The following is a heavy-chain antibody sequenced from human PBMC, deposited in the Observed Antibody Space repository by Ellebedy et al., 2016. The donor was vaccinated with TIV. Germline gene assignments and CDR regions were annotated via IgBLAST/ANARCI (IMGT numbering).Heavy chain of an antibody. V-gene: IGHV3-11*01. CDR2: ISSSGSTI. Sequence: GESLKISCAASGFTFSDYYMSWIRQAPGKGLEWVSYISSSGSTIYYADSVKGRFTISRDNAKNSLYLQMNSLRAEDTAVYYCAREGIAVAIDYWGQGTLVTVSS. D-gene: IGHD6-19*01. J-gene: IGHJ4*02. CDR3: AREGIAVAIDY. CDR1: GFTFSDYY.